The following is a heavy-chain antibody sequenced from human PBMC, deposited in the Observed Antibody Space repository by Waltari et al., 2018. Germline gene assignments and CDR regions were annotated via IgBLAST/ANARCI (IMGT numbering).Heavy chain of an antibody. V-gene: IGHV1-2*02. Sequence: QVQLVQSGAEVKKPGASVNVSCKTSGYTFTGNYIFWVRQAPGQGLEWMGWINPTSGGKRIAQKFQGRVTMTRDTSTTTAYLEVSELKSDDTAVYYCARGEPLAGRKIPFDSWGQGTLVTVSS. CDR3: ARGEPLAGRKIPFDS. CDR2: INPTSGGK. J-gene: IGHJ4*02. D-gene: IGHD6-19*01. CDR1: GYTFTGNY.